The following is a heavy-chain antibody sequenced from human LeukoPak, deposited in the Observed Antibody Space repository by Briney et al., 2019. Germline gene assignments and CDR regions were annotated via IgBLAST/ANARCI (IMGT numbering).Heavy chain of an antibody. D-gene: IGHD3-9*01. CDR1: GFTFRTYA. Sequence: GGSLRLSCAASGFTFRTYAMTWVRQAPGKGLEWVSSTSGSGGSTYYADSVKGRFTISRDNSKNTLYLQMNSLRAEDTAVYYCAKVDNYYYYYMDVWGKGTTVTVSS. CDR3: AKVDNYYYYYMDV. CDR2: TSGSGGST. V-gene: IGHV3-23*01. J-gene: IGHJ6*03.